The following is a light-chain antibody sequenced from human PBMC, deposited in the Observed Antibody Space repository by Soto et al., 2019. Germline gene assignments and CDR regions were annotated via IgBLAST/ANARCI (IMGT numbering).Light chain of an antibody. CDR3: SSFAGAPVI. J-gene: IGLJ2*01. V-gene: IGLV2-8*01. CDR1: SSDVGEYNY. Sequence: QSALTQPPSASGSPGQSVTIPCTGTSSDVGEYNYVSWYQHHPGKVPKLLIYEVSKRPSGVPDRFSGSKSGNTASLTVSGLQAEDEADYYCSSFAGAPVIFGGGTKVTVL. CDR2: EVS.